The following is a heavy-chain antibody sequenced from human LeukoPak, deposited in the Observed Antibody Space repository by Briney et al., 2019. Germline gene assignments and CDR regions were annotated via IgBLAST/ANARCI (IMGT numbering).Heavy chain of an antibody. D-gene: IGHD3-22*01. CDR3: ARGYDSSGYYSYYYYGMDV. V-gene: IGHV1-69*13. CDR2: IIPIFGTA. Sequence: SVKVSCEASGGTFSSYAISWVRQAPGQGLEWMGGIIPIFGTANYAQKFQGRVTITADESTSTAYVELSSLRSEDTAVYYCARGYDSSGYYSYYYYGMDVWGQGTTVTVSS. J-gene: IGHJ6*02. CDR1: GGTFSSYA.